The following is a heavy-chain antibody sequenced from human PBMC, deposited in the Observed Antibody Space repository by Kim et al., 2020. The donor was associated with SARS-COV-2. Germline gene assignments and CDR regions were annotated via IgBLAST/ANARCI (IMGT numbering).Heavy chain of an antibody. V-gene: IGHV3-21*04. CDR2: VTLANYI. J-gene: IGHJ4*02. Sequence: GGSLRLSCAASGFTFNSHSMNWVRQPPGKGLEWVSSVTLANYIYYADSVKGRFTISRDNAKNSLYLQMSSLRAEDTAVYYCARGSRLYTSSWYGGYFDYWGQGTLVTVSS. CDR3: ARGSRLYTSSWYGGYFDY. CDR1: GFTFNSHS. D-gene: IGHD6-13*01.